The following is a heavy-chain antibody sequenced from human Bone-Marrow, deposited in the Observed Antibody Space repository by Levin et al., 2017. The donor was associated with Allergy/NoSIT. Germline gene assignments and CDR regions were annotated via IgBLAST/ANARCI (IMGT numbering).Heavy chain of an antibody. V-gene: IGHV6-1*01. Sequence: MASETLSLTCAISGDSVSNNRAAWNWIRQSPSGGLEWLGRTYYRSKWHYDYALSVKDRITVNPDTSKNQFSLQLKSVTPEDTGVYYCARDFSYSTGWCEVWGQGTLVTVSS. CDR3: ARDFSYSTGWCEV. D-gene: IGHD6-19*01. CDR2: TYYRSKWHY. J-gene: IGHJ4*02. CDR1: GDSVSNNRAA.